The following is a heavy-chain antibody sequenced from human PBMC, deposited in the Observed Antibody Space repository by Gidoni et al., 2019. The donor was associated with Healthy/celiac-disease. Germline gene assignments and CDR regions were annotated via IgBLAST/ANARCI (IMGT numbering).Heavy chain of an antibody. V-gene: IGHV3-9*01. D-gene: IGHD1-1*01. CDR3: AKDVDRNEYYFDY. CDR2: ISWNSGSI. J-gene: IGHJ4*02. CDR1: GFTFDDYA. Sequence: EVQLVESGGGLVQPGRSLRLSCAASGFTFDDYAMHWVRQAPGKGLEWVSGISWNSGSIGYADSVKGRFTISRDNAKNSLYLQMNSLRAEDTALYYCAKDVDRNEYYFDYWGQGTLVTVSS.